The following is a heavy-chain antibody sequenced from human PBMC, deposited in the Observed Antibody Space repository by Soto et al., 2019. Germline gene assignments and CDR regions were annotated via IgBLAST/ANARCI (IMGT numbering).Heavy chain of an antibody. J-gene: IGHJ5*02. CDR1: GGSISSYY. CDR2: IYYTGST. Sequence: SETLSLTCTVSGGSISSYYWSWIRQPPGKGLEWIGYIYYTGSTNYNPSLKSRVTISVDTSKNRVSLKLSSVTAADTAVYYCARGSGWYVEAAAGTGGNWVDPWGQGTLVTVSS. V-gene: IGHV4-59*12. CDR3: ARGSGWYVEAAAGTGGNWVDP. D-gene: IGHD6-13*01.